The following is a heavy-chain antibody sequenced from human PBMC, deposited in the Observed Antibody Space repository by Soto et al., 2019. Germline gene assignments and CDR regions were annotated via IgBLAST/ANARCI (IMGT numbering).Heavy chain of an antibody. D-gene: IGHD7-27*01. CDR2: MNTDGSVT. CDR3: ARDNWGSIDY. Sequence: EVQLVESGGGLVQPGGSLRLSCAASGFTFSTSCMHWVRQAPGEGLVAVSHMNTDGSVTTYSSSVKVRFTISRDNANNMLYLQMNSLGAEDTAVYYCARDNWGSIDYWGQGILVTVSS. J-gene: IGHJ4*02. V-gene: IGHV3-74*01. CDR1: GFTFSTSC.